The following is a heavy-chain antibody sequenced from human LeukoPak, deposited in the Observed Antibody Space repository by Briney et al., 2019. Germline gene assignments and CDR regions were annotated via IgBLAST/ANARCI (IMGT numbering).Heavy chain of an antibody. V-gene: IGHV4-30-4*01. D-gene: IGHD6-13*01. CDR1: GGSISSGVYY. CDR3: ARAHPQQSTHPFDY. Sequence: SETLSLTCIVSGGSISSGVYYSSWTPHPPAQGLEWIGYIYSSENTYYNPSLKGRVTMSVDTSKNQLSLKLSSVAAADTAVYFCARAHPQQSTHPFDYWGQGTLVTVSS. J-gene: IGHJ4*02. CDR2: IYSSENT.